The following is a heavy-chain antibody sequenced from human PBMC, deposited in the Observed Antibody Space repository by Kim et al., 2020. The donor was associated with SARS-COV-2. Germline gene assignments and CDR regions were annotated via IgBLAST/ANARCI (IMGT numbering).Heavy chain of an antibody. Sequence: SETLSLTCTVSGGSISSYYWSWIRQPPGKGLEWIGYIYYCGSTNYNPSLKSRVTISVDTSKNQFSLKLSSVTAADTAVYYCARHEAWGFGEFTFDYWGQGTLGTVSS. D-gene: IGHD3-10*01. V-gene: IGHV4-59*08. CDR2: IYYCGST. CDR3: ARHEAWGFGEFTFDY. CDR1: GGSISSYY. J-gene: IGHJ4*02.